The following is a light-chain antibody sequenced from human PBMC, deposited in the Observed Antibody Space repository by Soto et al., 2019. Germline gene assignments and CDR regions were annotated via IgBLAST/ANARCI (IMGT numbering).Light chain of an antibody. CDR1: QSVSSKY. CDR3: QQYGSSLFP. J-gene: IGKJ3*01. CDR2: GTS. V-gene: IGKV3-20*01. Sequence: EMVLTQSPGTLSLSPGERATLSCRASQSVSSKYLAWYQQKPGQAPRVLIYGTSIRASGVPERFSGGGSGTDFTLTITRLEPEDFAVYYCQQYGSSLFPFGHGTKVDFK.